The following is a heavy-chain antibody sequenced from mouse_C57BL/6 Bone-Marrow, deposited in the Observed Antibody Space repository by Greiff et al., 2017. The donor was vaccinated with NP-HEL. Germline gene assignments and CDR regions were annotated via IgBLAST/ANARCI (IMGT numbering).Heavy chain of an antibody. D-gene: IGHD1-1*01. CDR1: GYTFTSYW. J-gene: IGHJ2*01. V-gene: IGHV1-64*01. CDR2: INPNSGST. Sequence: VQLQQPGAELVKPGASVKLSCKASGYTFTSYWMHWVKQRPGQGLEWIGMINPNSGSTNYNEKFKSKATLTVDKSSSTAYMQLSSLTSEDSAVYYCARGITTVVVSDDWGQGTTLTVSS. CDR3: ARGITTVVVSDD.